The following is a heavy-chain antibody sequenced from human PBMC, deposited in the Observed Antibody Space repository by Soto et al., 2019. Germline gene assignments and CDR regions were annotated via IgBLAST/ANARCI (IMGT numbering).Heavy chain of an antibody. CDR2: ISYDGSDK. CDR1: GFTFSSYG. J-gene: IGHJ4*02. V-gene: IGHV3-30*03. CDR3: GAGQYFSDY. Sequence: QVQLVESGGGVVQPVRSLRLSCAASGFTFSSYGMHWVRQAPGKGLEWVALISYDGSDKYYADSVKGRFTISRDNSKNTLYLQMNSLRVEDTAVYYCGAGQYFSDYWGQGTLVTVSS. D-gene: IGHD6-13*01.